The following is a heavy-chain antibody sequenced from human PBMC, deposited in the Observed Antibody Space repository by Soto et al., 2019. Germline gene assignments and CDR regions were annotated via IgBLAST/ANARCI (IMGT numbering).Heavy chain of an antibody. CDR3: ARDLGGSYFAGFWSDP. Sequence: SEALSLTCTVSGGSISSYYWSWIRQPPRKGLEWIGYIYYSGSTNYNPSLKSRVTISVDTSKNQFSLKLSSVTAADTAVYYCARDLGGSYFAGFWSDPWCQGILVTV. D-gene: IGHD1-26*01. J-gene: IGHJ5*02. CDR1: GGSISSYY. CDR2: IYYSGST. V-gene: IGHV4-59*01.